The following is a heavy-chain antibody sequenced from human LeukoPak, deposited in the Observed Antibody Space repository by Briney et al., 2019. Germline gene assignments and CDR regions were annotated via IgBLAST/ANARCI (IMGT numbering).Heavy chain of an antibody. CDR3: ARTAGSGYYPIDY. J-gene: IGHJ4*02. D-gene: IGHD3-22*01. Sequence: SETLSLTCAVSGGSISSGGYSWSRIRQPPGKGLEWIGYIYHSGSTYYNPSLKSRVTISVDRSKNQFSLKLSSVTAADTAVYYCARTAGSGYYPIDYWGQGTLVTVSS. V-gene: IGHV4-30-2*01. CDR2: IYHSGST. CDR1: GGSISSGGYS.